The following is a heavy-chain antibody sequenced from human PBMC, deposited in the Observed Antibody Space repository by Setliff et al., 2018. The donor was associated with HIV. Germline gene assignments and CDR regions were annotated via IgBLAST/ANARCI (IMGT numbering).Heavy chain of an antibody. CDR3: TKGHYTTSG. D-gene: IGHD2-2*02. J-gene: IGHJ4*02. CDR1: GFTLSSSW. Sequence: PGWSLRLSCAVSGFTLSSSWMNWVRQAPGKGLEWVANMNQDGSEKNYVDSVKGRFTISRDNAKNSLYLQMNSLRVEDTAVYYCTKGHYTTSGWGQGTLVTVSS. V-gene: IGHV3-7*01. CDR2: MNQDGSEK.